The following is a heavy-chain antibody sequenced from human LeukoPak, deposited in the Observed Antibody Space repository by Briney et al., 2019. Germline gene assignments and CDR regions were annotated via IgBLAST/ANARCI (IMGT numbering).Heavy chain of an antibody. J-gene: IGHJ5*02. CDR3: ARDYGYCSSTSCSRNWFGP. V-gene: IGHV1-69*04. CDR2: IIPILGIA. CDR1: GGTFSSYT. Sequence: GASVKVFCKASGGTFSSYTISWVRQAPGQGLEWMGRIIPILGIANYAQKFQGRVTITADKSTSTAYMELSSLRSEDTAVYYCARDYGYCSSTSCSRNWFGPWGQGTLVTVSS. D-gene: IGHD2-2*03.